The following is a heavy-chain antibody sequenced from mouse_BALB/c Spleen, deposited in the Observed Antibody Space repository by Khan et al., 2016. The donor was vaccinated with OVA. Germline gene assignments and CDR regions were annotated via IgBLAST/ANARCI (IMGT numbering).Heavy chain of an antibody. V-gene: IGHV1-76*01. CDR2: IYPGTDNT. J-gene: IGHJ2*01. Sequence: QVQLKESGAELVRPGTSVKLSCKTSGYIFTSYWIHWVKQRSGQGLEWIARIYPGTDNTHYNEKFKDRATLTADKSSSTAYFQLSSLKSEDSAVFCCAREEAWYYFDYWGQGTTRTVSS. CDR3: AREEAWYYFDY. CDR1: GYIFTSYW. D-gene: IGHD3-2*02.